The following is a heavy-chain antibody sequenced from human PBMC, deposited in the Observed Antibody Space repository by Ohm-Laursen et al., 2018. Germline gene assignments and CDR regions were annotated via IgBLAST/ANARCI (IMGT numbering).Heavy chain of an antibody. D-gene: IGHD1-26*01. CDR1: GFTFDDYA. CDR2: ITWNSGTI. Sequence: SLRLSCAASGFTFDDYAMHWVRQAPGKGLEWVSGITWNSGTITYADSVKGRFTISRDNAKNSLYLQMNSLRAKDTALYYCAKMVGAWDFFDYWGQGTLVTVSS. CDR3: AKMVGAWDFFDY. V-gene: IGHV3-9*01. J-gene: IGHJ4*02.